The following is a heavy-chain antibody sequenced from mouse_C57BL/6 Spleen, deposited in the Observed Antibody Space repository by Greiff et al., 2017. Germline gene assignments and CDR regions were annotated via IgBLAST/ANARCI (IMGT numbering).Heavy chain of an antibody. V-gene: IGHV5-12*01. CDR3: ARHGEGPYAMDY. CDR1: GFTFSDYY. D-gene: IGHD3-3*01. Sequence: DVKLVESGGGLVQPGGSLKLSCAASGFTFSDYYMYWVRQTPEKRLEWVAYISNGGGSTYYPDTVKGRFTISRDNAKNTLYLQMSRRKSEDTAMYYCARHGEGPYAMDYWGQGTSVTVSS. CDR2: ISNGGGST. J-gene: IGHJ4*01.